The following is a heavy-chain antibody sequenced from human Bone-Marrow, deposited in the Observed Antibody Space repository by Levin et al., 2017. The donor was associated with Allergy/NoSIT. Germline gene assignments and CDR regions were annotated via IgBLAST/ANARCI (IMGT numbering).Heavy chain of an antibody. J-gene: IGHJ4*02. CDR3: ARRTTTAGYYYIEFGY. V-gene: IGHV1-2*02. CDR2: INPNNGAT. CDR1: GYTFTHYY. D-gene: IGHD3-22*01. Sequence: ASVKVSCKASGYTFTHYYIHWVRQAPGQGLEWMGWINPNNGATHYAQKFQGRVTITRDSSISTAYMDLSRLRSDDTAIYCCARRTTTAGYYYIEFGYWGQGTLLTVSS.